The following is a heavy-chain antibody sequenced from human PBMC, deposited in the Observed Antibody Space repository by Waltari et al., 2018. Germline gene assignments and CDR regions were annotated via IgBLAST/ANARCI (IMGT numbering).Heavy chain of an antibody. J-gene: IGHJ4*02. CDR2: ISWDGGST. D-gene: IGHD2-15*01. CDR1: GFTFDDYA. V-gene: IGHV3-43D*04. CDR3: AKDFFPRSRYCSGGSCLGHFDY. Sequence: EVQLVESGGVVVQPGGSLRLSCAASGFTFDDYAMHWVRQAPGKGLEWVSLISWDGGSTYYADSVKGRFTISRDNSKNSLYLQMNSLRAEDTALYYCAKDFFPRSRYCSGGSCLGHFDYWGQGTLVTVSS.